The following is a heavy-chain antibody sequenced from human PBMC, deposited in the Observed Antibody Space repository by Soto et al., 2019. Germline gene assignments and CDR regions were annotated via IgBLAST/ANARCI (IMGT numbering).Heavy chain of an antibody. V-gene: IGHV3-23*01. CDR1: GFTFSSYS. CDR2: FRSGGDDDTT. J-gene: IGHJ4*02. Sequence: GGSLRLSCAASGFTFSSYSMSWVRQAPGKGLEWVSGFRSGGDDDTTYYADSVRGRFTISRDNSKNTLYLQMNSLRAEDTAVYYCAKPHYDSSGYYIDYWGQGTLVTVSS. CDR3: AKPHYDSSGYYIDY. D-gene: IGHD3-22*01.